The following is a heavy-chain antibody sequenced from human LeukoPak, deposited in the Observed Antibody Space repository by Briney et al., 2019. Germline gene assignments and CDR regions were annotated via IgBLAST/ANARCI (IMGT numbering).Heavy chain of an antibody. J-gene: IGHJ4*02. CDR2: MNPNSGNT. CDR1: GYTFTSYD. D-gene: IGHD3-16*02. Sequence: ASVKVSCKASGYTFTSYDINWVRQATGQGLEWMGWMNPNSGNTGYAQKFQGRVTITRNTSISTAYMELSSLRSEDTAVYYCARVNYDYVWGNYRPFDYWGQGTLVTVSS. CDR3: ARVNYDYVWGNYRPFDY. V-gene: IGHV1-8*03.